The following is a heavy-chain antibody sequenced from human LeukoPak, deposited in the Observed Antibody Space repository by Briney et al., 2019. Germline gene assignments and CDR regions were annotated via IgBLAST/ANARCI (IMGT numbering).Heavy chain of an antibody. V-gene: IGHV3-73*01. Sequence: PGGSLRLSCAASGFTFSSYWMSWVRQASGKGLEWVGRIRSKAHSYATAYAASVKGRFTISRDDSKNTAYLQMNSLKTEDTAVYYCTRHGGRDYYGSSEDAFDIWGQGTMVIVSS. CDR2: IRSKAHSYAT. CDR3: TRHGGRDYYGSSEDAFDI. CDR1: GFTFSSYW. J-gene: IGHJ3*02. D-gene: IGHD3-22*01.